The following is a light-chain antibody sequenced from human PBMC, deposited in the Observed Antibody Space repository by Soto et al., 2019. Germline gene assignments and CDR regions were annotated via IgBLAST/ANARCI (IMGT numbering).Light chain of an antibody. V-gene: IGLV1-44*01. Sequence: QSVLTQPPSASGTPGQRVTISCSGNSSNIGSNTVNWYQHLPGAAPKLLIWISDQRPSGVPDRFSGSKSGTSASLAISGLQSEDEVAYYCATWDDSLNVPVFGEGTKLTVL. CDR2: ISD. CDR1: SSNIGSNT. CDR3: ATWDDSLNVPV. J-gene: IGLJ3*02.